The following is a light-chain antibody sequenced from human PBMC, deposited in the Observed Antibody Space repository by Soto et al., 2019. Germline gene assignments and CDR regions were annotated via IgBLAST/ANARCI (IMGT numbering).Light chain of an antibody. Sequence: MTQSPSTLSASVGDRVTITCRASHSVSSNFAWYQQKPGQAPRLLIYGASTRATGIPARFSGSGSGTEFTLTISSLQSEDFAVYYCQQYNNWPPITFGQGTRLEIK. CDR3: QQYNNWPPIT. CDR1: HSVSSN. V-gene: IGKV3-15*01. CDR2: GAS. J-gene: IGKJ5*01.